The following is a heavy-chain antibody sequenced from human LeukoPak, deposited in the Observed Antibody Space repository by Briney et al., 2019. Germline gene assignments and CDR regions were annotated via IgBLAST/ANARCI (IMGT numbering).Heavy chain of an antibody. CDR2: IWYDGSNK. CDR1: GFTFRTFG. CDR3: ARDRPDYDILTGYSNLFDY. J-gene: IGHJ4*02. Sequence: GRSLRLSCAASGFTFRTFGMHWVRQAPGKGLEWVAVIWYDGSNKYYTDSVKGRFTISRDNTKNTLFLQMNSLRADDTAVYYCARDRPDYDILTGYSNLFDYWGQGTLVTVSS. V-gene: IGHV3-33*01. D-gene: IGHD3-9*01.